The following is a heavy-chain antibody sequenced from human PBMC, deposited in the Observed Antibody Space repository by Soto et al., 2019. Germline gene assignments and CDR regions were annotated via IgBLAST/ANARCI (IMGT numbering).Heavy chain of an antibody. D-gene: IGHD3-10*01. CDR3: AASYGSGYRAFDY. CDR1: GDTFSFYT. V-gene: IGHV1-69*02. J-gene: IGHJ4*02. CDR2: VNPIVSMS. Sequence: SVKVSCKASGDTFSFYTINWVRQAPGLGLEWMGRVNPIVSMSNYAQKFQGRVTITADKSTNTAYTQLSSLRSEDTAIYYCAASYGSGYRAFDYWGQGALVTVSS.